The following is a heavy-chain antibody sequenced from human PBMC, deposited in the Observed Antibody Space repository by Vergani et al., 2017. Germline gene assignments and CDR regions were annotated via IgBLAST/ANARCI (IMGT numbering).Heavy chain of an antibody. CDR3: ARELGVVAATPGVKLDAFDI. D-gene: IGHD2-15*01. V-gene: IGHV1-2*02. J-gene: IGHJ3*02. Sequence: QVQLVQSGAEVKKPGASVKVSCKASGYTFTGYYMHWVRQAPGQGLEWMGWINPNSGGTIYAQKFQGRVTMTRDTSISTAYMELSRLRSDDTAVYYCARELGVVAATPGVKLDAFDIWGQGTMVTVSS. CDR2: INPNSGGT. CDR1: GYTFTGYY.